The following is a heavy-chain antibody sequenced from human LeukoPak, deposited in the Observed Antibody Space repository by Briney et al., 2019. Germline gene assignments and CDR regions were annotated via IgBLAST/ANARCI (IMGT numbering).Heavy chain of an antibody. CDR3: ARYYGSVDYYYYYGMDV. Sequence: GASVKVSCKASGYTFTSYAMHWVRQAPGQRLEWMGWINAGNGNTKYSQKFQGRVTITRATSASTAYMELSSLRSEDTAVYYCARYYGSVDYYYYYGMDVWGQGTTVTVSS. D-gene: IGHD3-10*01. V-gene: IGHV1-3*01. CDR1: GYTFTSYA. CDR2: INAGNGNT. J-gene: IGHJ6*02.